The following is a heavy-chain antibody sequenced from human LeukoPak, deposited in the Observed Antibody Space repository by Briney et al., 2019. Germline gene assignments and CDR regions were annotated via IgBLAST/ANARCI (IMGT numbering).Heavy chain of an antibody. Sequence: PSETLSLTCAVSGGSISSGGYSWSWIRQPPGQGLEWIGYIYHSGSTYYNPSLKSRVTISVDRSKNQFSLKLSSVTAADTAVYYCARGYTIRFFDPWGQGTLVTVSS. J-gene: IGHJ5*02. D-gene: IGHD3-3*01. CDR3: ARGYTIRFFDP. CDR1: GGSISSGGYS. CDR2: IYHSGST. V-gene: IGHV4-30-2*01.